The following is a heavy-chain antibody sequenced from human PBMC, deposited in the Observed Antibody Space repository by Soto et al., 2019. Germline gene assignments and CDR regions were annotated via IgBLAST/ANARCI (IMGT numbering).Heavy chain of an antibody. CDR2: ISWNSGTI. V-gene: IGHV3-9*01. D-gene: IGHD6-6*01. J-gene: IGHJ6*02. CDR3: AKDMRGGSGSSRYFYGMDV. Sequence: EVQLVESGGGLVQPGRSLRLSCAASGFSFDDYAMHWVRQAPGKGLEWVSGISWNSGTIYYADSLKGRFTISRDNAKNALDLQMNSLRAEDTAFYYCAKDMRGGSGSSRYFYGMDVWGQGATVTVSS. CDR1: GFSFDDYA.